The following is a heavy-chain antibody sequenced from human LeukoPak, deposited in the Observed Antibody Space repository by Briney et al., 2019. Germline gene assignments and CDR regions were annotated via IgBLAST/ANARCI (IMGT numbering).Heavy chain of an antibody. CDR2: MNPNSGNT. Sequence: ASAKVSCKASGYTFTSYDINWVRQATGQGLEWMGWMNPNSGNTGYAQKFQGRVTMTRNTSISTAYMELSSLRSEDTAVYYCARGGNPYSSSWYPVRDWYFDLWGRGTLVTVSS. CDR1: GYTFTSYD. V-gene: IGHV1-8*01. CDR3: ARGGNPYSSSWYPVRDWYFDL. J-gene: IGHJ2*01. D-gene: IGHD6-13*01.